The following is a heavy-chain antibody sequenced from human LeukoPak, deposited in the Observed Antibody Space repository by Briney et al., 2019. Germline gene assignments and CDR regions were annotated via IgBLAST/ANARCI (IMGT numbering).Heavy chain of an antibody. CDR3: AKARGLHYDY. D-gene: IGHD3-10*01. V-gene: IGHV3-23*01. Sequence: GGSLRLSCAASGFILSSYAMNWVRQAPGKGLEWVSTISDTDDRTYNADSVKGRFTISRDNSKNMLYLQMNSLRADDTAVYYCAKARGLHYDYWGQGTLVTVSS. J-gene: IGHJ4*02. CDR1: GFILSSYA. CDR2: ISDTDDRT.